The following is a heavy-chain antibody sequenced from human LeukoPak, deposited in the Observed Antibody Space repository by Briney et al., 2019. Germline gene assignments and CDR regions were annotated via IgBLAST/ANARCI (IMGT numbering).Heavy chain of an antibody. CDR1: GYTFTCYY. V-gene: IGHV1-2*02. Sequence: ASVKVSCKASGYTFTCYYMHWVRQAPGQGLECMGWINPNSGGTNYAQKFQGRVTMTRDTSISTAYMELSRLRSDDTDVYYCASHRRLAAAGTGNWFDPWGQGTLVTVSS. CDR3: ASHRRLAAAGTGNWFDP. J-gene: IGHJ5*02. D-gene: IGHD6-13*01. CDR2: INPNSGGT.